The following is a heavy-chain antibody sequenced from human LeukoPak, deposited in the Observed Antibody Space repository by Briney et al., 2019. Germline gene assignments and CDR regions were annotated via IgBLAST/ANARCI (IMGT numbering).Heavy chain of an antibody. J-gene: IGHJ4*02. Sequence: GGSLRLSCAASGFTFNIYAMSWVRQAPGKGLEWVSTISGSGGSTYYADSVKGRFTISRDSSKNTLYLQMNSLRAEDTAMYYCANEESVEGYWGQGTLVTVSS. V-gene: IGHV3-23*01. D-gene: IGHD1-1*01. CDR2: ISGSGGST. CDR1: GFTFNIYA. CDR3: ANEESVEGY.